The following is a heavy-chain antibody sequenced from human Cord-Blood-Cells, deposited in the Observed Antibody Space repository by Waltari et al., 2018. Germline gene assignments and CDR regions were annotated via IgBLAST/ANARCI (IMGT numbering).Heavy chain of an antibody. J-gene: IGHJ4*02. CDR2: INAGNGNT. D-gene: IGHD3-10*01. Sequence: QVQLVQSGAEVKKPGASVKVSCKASGYTFTSYAMHWVRQAPGQRLEWMGWINAGNGNTKYSQKFQGRVTITRDTSACTAYMELSSLRSEDTAVYYCARGDRYYGSGSYWRSVDYWGQGTLVTVSS. CDR1: GYTFTSYA. V-gene: IGHV1-3*01. CDR3: ARGDRYYGSGSYWRSVDY.